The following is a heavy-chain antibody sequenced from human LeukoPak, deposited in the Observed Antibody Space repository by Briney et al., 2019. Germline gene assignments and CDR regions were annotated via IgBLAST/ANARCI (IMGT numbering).Heavy chain of an antibody. J-gene: IGHJ3*02. CDR3: AKDIYSGSYSGDAFDI. CDR2: ISGSGGST. V-gene: IGHV3-23*01. Sequence: GGSLRLSCAASGFTFSSYAMSWVRQAPGKGLEWVSAISGSGGSTYYADSVKGRFTISRDNSKNTLYLQMNSLRAEDTAVYYCAKDIYSGSYSGDAFDIWGQGTMVTVSS. CDR1: GFTFSSYA. D-gene: IGHD1-26*01.